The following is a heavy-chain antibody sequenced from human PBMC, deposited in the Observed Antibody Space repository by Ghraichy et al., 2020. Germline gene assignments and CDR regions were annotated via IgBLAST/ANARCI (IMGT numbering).Heavy chain of an antibody. V-gene: IGHV4-30-2*01. D-gene: IGHD3-10*01. CDR3: AREFTMVRGATSGMDV. J-gene: IGHJ6*02. CDR1: GGSISSGGYS. Sequence: SETLSLTCAVSGGSISSGGYSWSWIRQPPGKGLEWIGYIYHRGSTYYNPSLKSRVTISVDRSKNQFSLKLSSVTAADTAVYSCAREFTMVRGATSGMDVWGQGTTVTVSS. CDR2: IYHRGST.